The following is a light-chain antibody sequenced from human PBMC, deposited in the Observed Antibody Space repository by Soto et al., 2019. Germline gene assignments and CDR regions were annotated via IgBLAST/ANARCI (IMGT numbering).Light chain of an antibody. CDR2: DVS. CDR1: SSDVGGYNY. CDR3: GSYTSSSTVI. V-gene: IGLV2-14*03. Sequence: QSALTQPASVSGSPGQSITISCTGTSSDVGGYNYVSWYQQHPGKAPKLMIYDVSNRPSGVSNRFSGSKSGNTASLTISGLQAGDEADYYCGSYTSSSTVIFGGGTKLTVL. J-gene: IGLJ2*01.